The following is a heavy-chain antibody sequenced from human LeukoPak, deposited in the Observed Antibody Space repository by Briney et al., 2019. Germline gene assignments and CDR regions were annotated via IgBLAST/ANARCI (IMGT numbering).Heavy chain of an antibody. V-gene: IGHV3-74*01. J-gene: IGHJ6*02. CDR3: ARGGYFYYYGMDV. Sequence: GGSLTLSCAASGFTFRNYWMYWVRQAPGKGPVWVSRINADGSNTSYADSVKGRFTISRDDAKNKVYLQTNSLTVEDTAVYYCARGGYFYYYGMDVWGQGTTVTVSS. CDR1: GFTFRNYW. CDR2: INADGSNT.